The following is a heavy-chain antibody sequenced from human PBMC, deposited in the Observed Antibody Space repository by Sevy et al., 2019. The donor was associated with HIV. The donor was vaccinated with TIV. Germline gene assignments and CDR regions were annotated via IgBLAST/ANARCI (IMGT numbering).Heavy chain of an antibody. CDR2: MKSKTDGGTT. CDR3: TTGFTILGVVAYFDY. CDR1: GFTFSNAW. D-gene: IGHD3-3*01. V-gene: IGHV3-15*01. J-gene: IGHJ4*02. Sequence: GGYLRLSCAASGFTFSNAWMSWVRQAPGKGLEWVGRMKSKTDGGTTDYAAPVKGRFTISRDDSKNTLYLQMNSLKTEDTAVYYCTTGFTILGVVAYFDYWGQGTLVTVSS.